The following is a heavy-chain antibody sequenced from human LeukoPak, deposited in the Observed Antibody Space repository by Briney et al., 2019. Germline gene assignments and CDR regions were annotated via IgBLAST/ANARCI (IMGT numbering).Heavy chain of an antibody. Sequence: GGSLRLSCAASGFTFTNYEMNWVRQAPGKGLEWVSYISSSGRIIYYADSVKGRFTISRDNAQKSLYLQMNSLRADDTAVYYCARDAFDPWGQGTLVTVSS. CDR3: ARDAFDP. CDR2: ISSSGRII. J-gene: IGHJ5*02. CDR1: GFTFTNYE. V-gene: IGHV3-48*03.